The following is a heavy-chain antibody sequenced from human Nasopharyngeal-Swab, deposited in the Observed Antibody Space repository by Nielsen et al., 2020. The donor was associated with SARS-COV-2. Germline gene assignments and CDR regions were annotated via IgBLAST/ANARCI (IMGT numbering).Heavy chain of an antibody. J-gene: IGHJ4*02. CDR3: ARDHSYYDSNGYYFDY. Sequence: GSLRLSCTVSGGSISTYYWSWIRQPPGKGLEWIGYIHSSGTTNYNPSLKSRVTISVDTSKNQFSLKLSSVTAADTAVYYCARDHSYYDSNGYYFDYWGQGTLVTVSS. V-gene: IGHV4-59*01. D-gene: IGHD3-22*01. CDR1: GGSISTYY. CDR2: IHSSGTT.